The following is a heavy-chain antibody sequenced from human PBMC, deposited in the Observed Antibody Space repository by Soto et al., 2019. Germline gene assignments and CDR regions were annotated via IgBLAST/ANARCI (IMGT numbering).Heavy chain of an antibody. CDR1: GFTFKSYG. J-gene: IGHJ4*02. CDR3: AKEGLYKTLDY. CDR2: ISYDGNNK. D-gene: IGHD1-1*01. V-gene: IGHV3-30*18. Sequence: QVQLVESGGGVVQPGRSLRLSCAASGFTFKSYGMHWVRQAPGKGLVWVAVISYDGNNKYYADSVKGRFTISRDIPKNTLYLQLNSLRAEDTAVYYCAKEGLYKTLDYWGQGTLVTVSS.